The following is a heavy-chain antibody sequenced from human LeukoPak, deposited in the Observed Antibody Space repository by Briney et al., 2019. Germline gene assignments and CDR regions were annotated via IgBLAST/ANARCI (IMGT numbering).Heavy chain of an antibody. J-gene: IGHJ4*02. V-gene: IGHV3-30*04. D-gene: IGHD3-10*01. CDR2: ISYDGSNK. Sequence: GGSLRLSCAASGFTFSSYAMHWVRQAPGKGLEGVAVISYDGSNKYYADSVKGRFTISRDNSKNTLYLQMNSLRAEDTAVYYCASAGERYYYGSGAFDYWGQGTLVTVSS. CDR3: ASAGERYYYGSGAFDY. CDR1: GFTFSSYA.